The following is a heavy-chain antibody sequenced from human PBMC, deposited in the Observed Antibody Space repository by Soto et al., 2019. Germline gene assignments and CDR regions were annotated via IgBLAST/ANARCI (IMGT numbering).Heavy chain of an antibody. Sequence: PGESLKISCKGSGYSFTSYWIGWARQIPGKGLEWMGIIYPGDSDTRYSPSFQGQGTISAYKSISTAYVQWSSLKASDTAMYYCARQRYGSKYYSGMEVWGQGTTVTVSS. CDR3: ARQRYGSKYYSGMEV. V-gene: IGHV5-51*01. D-gene: IGHD5-18*01. CDR1: GYSFTSYW. CDR2: IYPGDSDT. J-gene: IGHJ6*02.